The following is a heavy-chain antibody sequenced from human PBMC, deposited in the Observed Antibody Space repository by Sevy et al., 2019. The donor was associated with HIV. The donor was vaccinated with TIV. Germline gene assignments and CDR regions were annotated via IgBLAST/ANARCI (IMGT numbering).Heavy chain of an antibody. CDR1: GGTFSSYA. V-gene: IGHV1-69*13. CDR2: IIPIFGTA. J-gene: IGHJ4*02. CDR3: ARGSGSYYGDFDY. D-gene: IGHD1-26*01. Sequence: ASVKVSCKASGGTFSSYAISWVRQAPGQGLEWMGGIIPIFGTANYAQKFQGRVTITADESTSTADMELSSLRSEDTAGYYCARGSGSYYGDFDYWGQGTLVTVSS.